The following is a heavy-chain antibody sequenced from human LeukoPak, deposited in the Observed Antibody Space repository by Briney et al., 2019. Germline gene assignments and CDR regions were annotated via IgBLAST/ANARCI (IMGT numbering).Heavy chain of an antibody. J-gene: IGHJ3*02. CDR1: GFTFNSYA. CDR3: ARVVLDAFDI. D-gene: IGHD3-10*01. V-gene: IGHV3-64*01. CDR2: ISSNGGST. Sequence: GGSLRLSCAASGFTFNSYAMHWVRQAPGKGLEYVSAISSNGGSTYYANSVKGRFTISRDNSKNTLYLQMGSLRAEDMAVYYCARVVLDAFDIWGQGTMVTVSS.